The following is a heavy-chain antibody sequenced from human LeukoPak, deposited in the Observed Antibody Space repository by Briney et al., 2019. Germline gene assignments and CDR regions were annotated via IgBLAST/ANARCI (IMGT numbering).Heavy chain of an antibody. V-gene: IGHV4-59*01. Sequence: SETLSLTCSVSGGSISSYYWSWIRQPPGKGLEWIGYSYYSGSTNYNPSLKSRVTISVDTSKNQFSLKLSSVTAADTAVYYCARDRGSRRSYYYYYMDVWGKGTTVTVSS. CDR2: SYYSGST. CDR3: ARDRGSRRSYYYYYMDV. D-gene: IGHD3-10*01. J-gene: IGHJ6*03. CDR1: GGSISSYY.